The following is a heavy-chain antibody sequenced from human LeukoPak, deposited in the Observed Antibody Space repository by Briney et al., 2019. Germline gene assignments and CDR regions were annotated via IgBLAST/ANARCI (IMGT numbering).Heavy chain of an antibody. CDR1: GFTFISYA. J-gene: IGHJ3*02. CDR2: ISSNGGST. V-gene: IGHV3-64*01. Sequence: GGSLRLSCAASGFTFISYAMHWLRQAPGKGLEYVSAISSNGGSTYYANSVKGRLNISRDNSKNTLYLQMGSLRAEDMAVYYCARVGYVRAFDIWGQGTMVTVSS. D-gene: IGHD2-8*01. CDR3: ARVGYVRAFDI.